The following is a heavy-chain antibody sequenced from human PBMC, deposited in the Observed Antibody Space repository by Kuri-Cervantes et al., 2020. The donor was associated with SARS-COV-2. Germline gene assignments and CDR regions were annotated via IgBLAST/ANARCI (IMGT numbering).Heavy chain of an antibody. Sequence: ASVKVSCKASGYTFTGYYMHWMRQAPGQGLEWMGWINPNSGGTNYAQKFQGRVTMTRDTSISTAYMELSRLRSDDTAVYYCARACSSTSCYFSEFDYWGQGTLVTVSS. V-gene: IGHV1-2*02. CDR1: GYTFTGYY. CDR3: ARACSSTSCYFSEFDY. D-gene: IGHD2-2*01. CDR2: INPNSGGT. J-gene: IGHJ4*02.